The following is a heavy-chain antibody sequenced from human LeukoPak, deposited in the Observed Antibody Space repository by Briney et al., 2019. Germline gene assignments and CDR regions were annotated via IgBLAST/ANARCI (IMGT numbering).Heavy chain of an antibody. V-gene: IGHV4-39*07. Sequence: PSETLSLTCTVSGGSVSSSSYYWGWIRQPPGIRQPPGKGLEWIGSIYYTGSTYYNPSLESRLTISIDTSKNQFSLRLSSVTAADTAVYYCARCCGDSGSPDYWGQGTLVTVSS. J-gene: IGHJ4*02. CDR2: IYYTGST. D-gene: IGHD3-10*01. CDR3: ARCCGDSGSPDY. CDR1: GGSVSSSSYY.